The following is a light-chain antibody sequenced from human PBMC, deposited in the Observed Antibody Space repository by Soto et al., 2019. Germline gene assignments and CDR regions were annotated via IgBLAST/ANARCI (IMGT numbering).Light chain of an antibody. Sequence: QSALTQPASVSGSPGQSITISCTGTSSDVGGYNYVSWYQQHPGKAPKLMIYEVSNRPSGVSNRFSGSKSGNTASLTISGLQAEDDADYYCSSYTSSSTRVFGGGTKAIVL. CDR3: SSYTSSSTRV. CDR2: EVS. CDR1: SSDVGGYNY. V-gene: IGLV2-14*01. J-gene: IGLJ3*02.